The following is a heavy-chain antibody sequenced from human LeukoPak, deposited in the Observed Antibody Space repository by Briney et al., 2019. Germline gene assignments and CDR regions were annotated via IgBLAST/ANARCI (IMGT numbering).Heavy chain of an antibody. CDR3: ARDLSDSSGYPDY. V-gene: IGHV3-33*01. CDR1: GFTFSSYG. Sequence: AGSLRLSCAASGFTFSSYGMHWVRQAPGKGLEWVAVIWYDGSNKYYADSVKGRFTISRDNSKNTLYLQMNSLRAEDTAVYYCARDLSDSSGYPDYWGQGTLVTVSS. J-gene: IGHJ4*02. CDR2: IWYDGSNK. D-gene: IGHD3-22*01.